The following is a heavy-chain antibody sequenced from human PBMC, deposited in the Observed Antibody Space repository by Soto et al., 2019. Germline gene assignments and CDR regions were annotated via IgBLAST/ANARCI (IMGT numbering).Heavy chain of an antibody. CDR3: TREKRYYNNLTSFYFDN. D-gene: IGHD3-10*01. J-gene: IGHJ4*02. Sequence: EVQLVQSGGSLVQPGGSLRLSCAASGFTFSDYYMDWVRRAPGKGLEWVGRIRNKANNYATEYAASLKGRVTFSRDDSENSLYLQMNSLETEDTAVYWCTREKRYYNNLTSFYFDNWGQGTLVTVSS. CDR1: GFTFSDYY. V-gene: IGHV3-72*01. CDR2: IRNKANNYAT.